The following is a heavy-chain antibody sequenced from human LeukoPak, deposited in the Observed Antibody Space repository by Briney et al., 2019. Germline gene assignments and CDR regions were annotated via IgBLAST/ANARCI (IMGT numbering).Heavy chain of an antibody. V-gene: IGHV3-23*01. CDR3: ARVRTTVTSRFDY. Sequence: GSLRLSCAASGFTFSSYAMSWVRQAPGKGLERVSAISGSGGSTYYADSVKGRFTISRDNSKNTLYLQMNSLRAEDTAVYYCARVRTTVTSRFDYWGQGTLVTVSS. CDR2: ISGSGGST. D-gene: IGHD4-17*01. CDR1: GFTFSSYA. J-gene: IGHJ4*02.